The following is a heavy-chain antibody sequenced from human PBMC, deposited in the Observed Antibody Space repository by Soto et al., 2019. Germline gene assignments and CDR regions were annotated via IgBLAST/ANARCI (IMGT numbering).Heavy chain of an antibody. Sequence: WSLRLSCAASSFTFSSYAMSWVRQAPGKGLEWVSLISASGGSTYYADSVKGRFTISRDNSKNTLYLQMNSLRAEDTAVYYCAKRSFDNWFDPWGLGTLVTVSS. CDR2: ISASGGST. V-gene: IGHV3-23*01. J-gene: IGHJ5*02. D-gene: IGHD3-3*01. CDR3: AKRSFDNWFDP. CDR1: SFTFSSYA.